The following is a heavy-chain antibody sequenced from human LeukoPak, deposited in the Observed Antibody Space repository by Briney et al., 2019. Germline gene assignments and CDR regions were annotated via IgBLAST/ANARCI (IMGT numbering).Heavy chain of an antibody. CDR3: ARDPGGYSSSWYEPGY. J-gene: IGHJ4*02. D-gene: IGHD6-13*01. Sequence: GGSLRLSCAASGFTLSSYWMSWVRQAPGKGLEWVANIKQDGSEKYYVDSVKGRFTISRDNAKNSLYLQMNSLRAEDTAVYYCARDPGGYSSSWYEPGYWGQGTLVTVSS. V-gene: IGHV3-7*03. CDR1: GFTLSSYW. CDR2: IKQDGSEK.